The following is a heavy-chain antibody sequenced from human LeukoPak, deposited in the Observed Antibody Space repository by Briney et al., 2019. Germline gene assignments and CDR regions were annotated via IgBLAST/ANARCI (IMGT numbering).Heavy chain of an antibody. J-gene: IGHJ4*02. V-gene: IGHV1-2*02. D-gene: IGHD3-10*01. CDR1: GYTFTGYY. CDR2: INPNSGGT. Sequence: ASVKVSCKASGYTFTGYYMHWVRQALGQGLEWMGWINPNSGGTNYAQKFQGRVTMTRDTSISTAYMELSRLRSDDTAVYYCARVRVLWFGEFDFDYWGQGTLVTVSS. CDR3: ARVRVLWFGEFDFDY.